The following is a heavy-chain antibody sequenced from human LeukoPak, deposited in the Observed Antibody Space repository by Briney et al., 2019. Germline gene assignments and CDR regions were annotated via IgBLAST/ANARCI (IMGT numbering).Heavy chain of an antibody. CDR2: INHSGST. CDR1: GGSFSGYY. CDR3: AAFDSFNWFDP. D-gene: IGHD3-9*01. J-gene: IGHJ5*02. V-gene: IGHV4-34*01. Sequence: SETLSLTSAVYGGSFSGYYWSWIRQPPGKGLEWIGEINHSGSTNYNPSLKSRVTISVDTSKNQFSLKLSSVTAADTAVYYCAAFDSFNWFDPWGQGTLVTVSS.